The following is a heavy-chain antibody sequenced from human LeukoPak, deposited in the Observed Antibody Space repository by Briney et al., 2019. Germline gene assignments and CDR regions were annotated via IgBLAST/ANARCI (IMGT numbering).Heavy chain of an antibody. CDR3: ARGTVTTKFDY. J-gene: IGHJ4*02. D-gene: IGHD4-17*01. V-gene: IGHV4-30-2*01. CDR1: GGSISSGGYY. Sequence: PSETLSLTCTVSGGSISSGGYYWSWIRQPPGKGLEWIGYIYHSGSTYYNPSLKSRVTISVDRSKNQFSLKLSSVTAADTAVYYCARGTVTTKFDYWGQGDLVTVSS. CDR2: IYHSGST.